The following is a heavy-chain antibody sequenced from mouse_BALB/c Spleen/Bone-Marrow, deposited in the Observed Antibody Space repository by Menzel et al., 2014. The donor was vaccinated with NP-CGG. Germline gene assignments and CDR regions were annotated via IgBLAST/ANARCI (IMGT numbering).Heavy chain of an antibody. CDR2: IRNKANGYTT. V-gene: IGHV7-3*02. CDR3: ARDVGNYVRFAY. Sequence: DVMLVESGGGLVQPGGSLRLSCATSGFTFTDYYTSWVRQPPGKALEWLGFIRNKANGYTTEYSASVKGRFTISRDNSQSILYLQMNTLRAEDSATYYCARDVGNYVRFAYWGQGTLVTVSA. D-gene: IGHD2-1*01. CDR1: GFTFTDYY. J-gene: IGHJ3*01.